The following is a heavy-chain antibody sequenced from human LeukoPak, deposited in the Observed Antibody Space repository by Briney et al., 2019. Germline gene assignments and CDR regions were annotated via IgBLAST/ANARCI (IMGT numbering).Heavy chain of an antibody. V-gene: IGHV3-74*01. D-gene: IGHD3-10*01. J-gene: IGHJ5*02. CDR2: INSDGSST. CDR3: ARERAYYYGSGSYSYWFDP. CDR1: GFTFSSYW. Sequence: GGSLRLSCAASGFTFSSYWMHWVRQAPGKGLVWVSRINSDGSSTSYADSVKGRFTISRDNAKNTLYLQMNSLRAEDTAVYYCARERAYYYGSGSYSYWFDPWGQGTLVTVSS.